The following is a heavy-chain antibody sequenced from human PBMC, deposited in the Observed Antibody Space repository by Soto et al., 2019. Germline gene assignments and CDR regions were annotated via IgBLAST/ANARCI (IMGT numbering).Heavy chain of an antibody. CDR3: ARGGTHSSDS. V-gene: IGHV3-7*02. CDR1: GFTFSDFW. Sequence: EVQLVESGGNLVQPGGSLRLSCAASGFTFSDFWMSWVRRAPGRGLEWVANIKEDGSETYYVDSVEGRFTISRDNAKKSLYLQMSSLRAADAALYYCARGGTHSSDSWCQGALVTVSS. J-gene: IGHJ4*02. CDR2: IKEDGSET. D-gene: IGHD1-26*01.